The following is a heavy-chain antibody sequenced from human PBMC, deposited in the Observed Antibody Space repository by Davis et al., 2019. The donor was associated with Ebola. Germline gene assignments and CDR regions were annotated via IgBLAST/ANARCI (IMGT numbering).Heavy chain of an antibody. V-gene: IGHV4-4*07. Sequence: MPGGSLRLSCTVSGGSISSYYWSWIRQPAGKGLEWIGRIYTSGSTNYNPSLKSRVTISVDTSKNQFSLKLSSVTAADTAVYYCARVGSSGWIYWFFDLWGRGTLVTVSS. CDR1: GGSISSYY. CDR2: IYTSGST. J-gene: IGHJ2*01. CDR3: ARVGSSGWIYWFFDL. D-gene: IGHD3-22*01.